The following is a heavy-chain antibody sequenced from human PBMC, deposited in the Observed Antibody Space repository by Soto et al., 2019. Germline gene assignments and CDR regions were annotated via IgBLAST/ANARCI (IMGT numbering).Heavy chain of an antibody. CDR3: ARGTLAYDFARGYYPEAFDD. CDR2: INHSGST. D-gene: IGHD3-3*01. J-gene: IGHJ4*02. CDR1: GGSFSGYY. Sequence: SETLSLTCAVYGGSFSGYYWSWVRQPPGKGLEWIGEINHSGSTYYNPSLKSRVTISVDTSKNQFSLKLSSVTAADTALFYCARGTLAYDFARGYYPEAFDDWGQGTLVTVSS. V-gene: IGHV4-34*01.